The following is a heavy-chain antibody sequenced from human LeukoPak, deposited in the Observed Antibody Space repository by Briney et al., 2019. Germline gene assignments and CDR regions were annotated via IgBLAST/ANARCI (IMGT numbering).Heavy chain of an antibody. CDR1: GFTFSSYG. CDR3: AKDATSYYYYYMDV. CDR2: IRYDGSNK. Sequence: GGSLRLSCAASGFTFSSYGMHWARQAPGKGLEWVAFIRYDGSNKYYADSVKGRFTISRDNSKNTLYLQMNSLRAEDTAVYYCAKDATSYYYYYMDVWGKGTTVTISS. D-gene: IGHD1-26*01. J-gene: IGHJ6*03. V-gene: IGHV3-30*02.